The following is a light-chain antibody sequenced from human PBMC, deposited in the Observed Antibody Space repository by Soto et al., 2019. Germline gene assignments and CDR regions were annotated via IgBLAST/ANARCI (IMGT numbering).Light chain of an antibody. J-gene: IGKJ3*01. CDR2: GAS. CDR1: QSVSSN. Sequence: EIVMTQSPATLSVSPGERATLSCRASQSVSSNLAWYQQQPGQAHRLLIYGASTRATGIPARFSGSGSGTEFPLTISSLQSEDFAVYYCQQYNNWALGFTFGPGTKLDLQ. CDR3: QQYNNWALGFT. V-gene: IGKV3-15*01.